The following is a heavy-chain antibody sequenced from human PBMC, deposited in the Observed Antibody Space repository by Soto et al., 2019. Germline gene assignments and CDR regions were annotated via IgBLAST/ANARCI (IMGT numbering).Heavy chain of an antibody. V-gene: IGHV1-46*01. J-gene: IGHJ4*02. Sequence: QVQLVQSGAEVRKPGASVKVSCKASGYTFTTYNMHWVRQAPGQGLEWMGVINPSVGSTSYAQKFQGRVPMTRDTSTSTVYMELSSLRSEDTAVYYCAGAGAGHFDSWGQGTLVTVSS. D-gene: IGHD3-10*01. CDR1: GYTFTTYN. CDR3: AGAGAGHFDS. CDR2: INPSVGST.